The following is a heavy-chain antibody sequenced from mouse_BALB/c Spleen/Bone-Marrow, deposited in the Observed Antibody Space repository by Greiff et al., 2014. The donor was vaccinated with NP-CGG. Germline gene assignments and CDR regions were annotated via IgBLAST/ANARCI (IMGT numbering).Heavy chain of an antibody. CDR1: GFTFSDFY. CDR3: ARSGERYGAMDY. CDR2: ISNGGTYT. V-gene: IGHV5-4*02. Sequence: EVKLVESGGGLVKPGGSLKLSCAASGFTFSDFYMFWFRQTPEKRLEWVATISNGGTYTYYPDSVKGRFTISRDNAKNNPYLQMSSLKSEDTAMYYCARSGERYGAMDYWGQGTSVTVTS. J-gene: IGHJ4*01. D-gene: IGHD1-1*02.